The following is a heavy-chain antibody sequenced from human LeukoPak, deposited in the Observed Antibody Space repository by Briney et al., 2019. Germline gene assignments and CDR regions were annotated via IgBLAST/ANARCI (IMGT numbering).Heavy chain of an antibody. J-gene: IGHJ6*02. CDR3: AREDRRIVVVPAATLYYYYGMDV. CDR2: IIPIFGTA. Sequence: SVKVSCKASGGTFSSYAISWVRQAPGQGLEWMGGIIPIFGTANYAQKFQGRVTITADESTSTAYMELSSLRSEDTAAYYCAREDRRIVVVPAATLYYYYGMDVWGQGTTVTVSS. D-gene: IGHD2-2*01. V-gene: IGHV1-69*01. CDR1: GGTFSSYA.